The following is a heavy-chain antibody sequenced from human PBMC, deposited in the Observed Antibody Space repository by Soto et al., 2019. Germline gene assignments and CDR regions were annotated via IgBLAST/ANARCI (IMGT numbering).Heavy chain of an antibody. CDR1: GFTFSIYW. Sequence: GGSLSLSCAASGFTFSIYWMHWVRQAPGKGLVWVSRMNTDGRKTHYADSVKGRFTISRDNAKNTLHLQMNSLRVEDSGVYYYAKDHSGSHSIEYWGLGTLVTVPS. J-gene: IGHJ4*02. D-gene: IGHD2-15*01. CDR3: AKDHSGSHSIEY. CDR2: MNTDGRKT. V-gene: IGHV3-74*01.